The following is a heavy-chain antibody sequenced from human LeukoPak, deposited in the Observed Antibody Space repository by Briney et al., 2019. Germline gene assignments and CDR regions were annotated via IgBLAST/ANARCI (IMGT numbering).Heavy chain of an antibody. CDR2: IYSGGST. CDR1: GFTLRSNH. J-gene: IGHJ4*02. CDR3: ARGPAGYN. Sequence: GGALRLSFAAPGFTLRSNHMSWVRQAPGKGLEWVSVIYSGGSTDYADSVKGRFTISRDNLKNTLYLQMNSLRAEDTAVYYCARGPAGYNWGQGTLVTFSS. V-gene: IGHV3-53*01. D-gene: IGHD1-1*01.